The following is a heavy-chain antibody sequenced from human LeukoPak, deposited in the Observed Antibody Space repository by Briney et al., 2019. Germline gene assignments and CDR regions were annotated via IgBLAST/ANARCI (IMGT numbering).Heavy chain of an antibody. V-gene: IGHV4-39*07. Sequence: SETLSLTCTVSGGSISSSSYYWGWLRQPPGKGLEWIGSIYYSGSTYYNPSLKSRVTISVDTSKNQFSLKLSSVTAADTAVYYCARVPHYYYYYYMDVWGKGTTVTVSS. CDR1: GGSISSSSYY. CDR3: ARVPHYYYYYYMDV. CDR2: IYYSGST. J-gene: IGHJ6*03.